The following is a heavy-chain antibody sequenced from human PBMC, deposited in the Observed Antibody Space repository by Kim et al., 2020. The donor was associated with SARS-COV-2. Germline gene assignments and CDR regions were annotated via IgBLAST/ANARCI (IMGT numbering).Heavy chain of an antibody. Sequence: SETLSLTCSVSGGSISSSSHYWGWIRQSPGKGLEWIGSIYASGSTYYNPSLESRVVVSVDKTKNQFSLNLRPVTASDRGVYFCARQYSSGWYDLTYFDH. V-gene: IGHV4-39*01. CDR3: ARQYSSGWYDLTYFDH. J-gene: IGHJ4*01. D-gene: IGHD6-19*01. CDR1: GGSISSSSHY. CDR2: IYASGST.